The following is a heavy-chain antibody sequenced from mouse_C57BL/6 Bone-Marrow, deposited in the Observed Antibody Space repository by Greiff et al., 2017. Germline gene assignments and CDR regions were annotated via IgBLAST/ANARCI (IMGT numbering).Heavy chain of an antibody. J-gene: IGHJ3*01. D-gene: IGHD1-1*01. CDR3: ARHEDYYYGSSPLLAY. V-gene: IGHV1-62-2*01. CDR2: FYPGSGSI. CDR1: GYTFTEYT. Sequence: VQLQESGAELVKPGASVKLSCKASGYTFTEYTIHWVKQRSGQGLEWIGWFYPGSGSIKYTEQFKDKATLTADKSSSTVYMELSRLTSEDSAVYFGARHEDYYYGSSPLLAYWGQGTLVTVSA.